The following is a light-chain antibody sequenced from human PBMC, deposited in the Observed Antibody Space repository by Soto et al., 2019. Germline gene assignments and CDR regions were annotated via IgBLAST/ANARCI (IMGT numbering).Light chain of an antibody. CDR1: RRDVGGYNY. Sequence: QSALTQPASVPGSPGQSITISCTGTRRDVGGYNYVSWYQQYPGKSPKLLIYEVTHRPSGVSNRFSGSKSGNTASLTISGLQAEDEADYYCSSYTISNTLPFVFGTGTQLTVL. J-gene: IGLJ7*01. CDR3: SSYTISNTLPFV. CDR2: EVT. V-gene: IGLV2-14*01.